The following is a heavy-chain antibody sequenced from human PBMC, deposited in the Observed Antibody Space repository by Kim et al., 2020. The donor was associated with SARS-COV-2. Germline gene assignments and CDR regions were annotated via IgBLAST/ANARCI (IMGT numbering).Heavy chain of an antibody. CDR2: ISSSSSYI. J-gene: IGHJ4*02. CDR3: ARDHASAARLFDY. D-gene: IGHD6-6*01. Sequence: GGSLRLSCAASGFTFSSYSMNWVRQAPGKGLEWVSSISSSSSYIYYADSVKGRFTISRDNAKNSLYLQMNSLRAEDTAVYYCARDHASAARLFDYWGQGTLVTVSS. CDR1: GFTFSSYS. V-gene: IGHV3-21*01.